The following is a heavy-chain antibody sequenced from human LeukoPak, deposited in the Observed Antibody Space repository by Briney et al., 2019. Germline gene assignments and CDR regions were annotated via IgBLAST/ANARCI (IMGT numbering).Heavy chain of an antibody. CDR3: ARGYSHLDY. V-gene: IGHV3-7*05. J-gene: IGHJ4*02. Sequence: GGSLRLSCGVSGFSLSNYWMTWVRQAPGKGLEWLGSVKEDGSERYHVDSLKGRFTISRDNAKNSLFLQLNSLGAEDTAVYYCARGYSHLDYWGQGALVTVSS. D-gene: IGHD6-13*01. CDR1: GFSLSNYW. CDR2: VKEDGSER.